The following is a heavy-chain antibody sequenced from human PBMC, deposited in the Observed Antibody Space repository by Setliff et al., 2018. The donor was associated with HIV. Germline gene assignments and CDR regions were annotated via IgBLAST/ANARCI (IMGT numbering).Heavy chain of an antibody. J-gene: IGHJ3*02. D-gene: IGHD1-26*01. V-gene: IGHV3-53*05. CDR3: ARERIRGTFDI. CDR2: LNSGGST. Sequence: ETLSLSCAVSTFTVSGNYMSWVRQAPGKGLEWVSVLNSGGSTYHADTVKGRFTISGDNSKNTLYLQMNSLRAEDTAVYYCARERIRGTFDIWGQGTMVTVSS. CDR1: TFTVSGNY.